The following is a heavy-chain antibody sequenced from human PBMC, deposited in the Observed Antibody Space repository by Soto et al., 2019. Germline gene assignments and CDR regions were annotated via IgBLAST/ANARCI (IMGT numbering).Heavy chain of an antibody. CDR1: GGTFSSYP. D-gene: IGHD2-15*01. V-gene: IGHV1-69*02. J-gene: IGHJ5*02. Sequence: QVQLVQSGAEVKKPGSSVKVSCKASGGTFSSYPISWVRQAPGQGLEWMGRIIPILNIANYAQKFQGRVTLTADKSPNTGYLELSSLRSQDTALYYCARTRAATDSLSGFDPWGQGTLVTVSP. CDR3: ARTRAATDSLSGFDP. CDR2: IIPILNIA.